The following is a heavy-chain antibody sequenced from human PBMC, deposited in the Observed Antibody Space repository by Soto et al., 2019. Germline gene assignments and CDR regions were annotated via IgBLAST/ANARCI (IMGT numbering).Heavy chain of an antibody. CDR2: VYSGGGT. D-gene: IGHD3-9*01. CDR1: GGSLRGYS. J-gene: IGHJ6*02. V-gene: IGHV4-59*01. CDR3: AREKTPMSPHYFYYGMDV. Sequence: SETLSLTCTVPGGSLRGYSWSWIRQSPGKGLEWIGYVYSGGGTNYSPSFMGRVTISVDTTDNQFSLKLNSVTAADTAVYYCAREKTPMSPHYFYYGMDVWGQGTTVTVSS.